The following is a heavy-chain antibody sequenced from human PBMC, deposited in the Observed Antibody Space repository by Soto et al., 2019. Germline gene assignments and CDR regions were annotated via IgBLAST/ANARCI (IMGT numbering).Heavy chain of an antibody. J-gene: IGHJ4*02. V-gene: IGHV3-30*18. CDR2: ISYDGSKK. CDR1: GFTFSSYG. Sequence: QVQLVESGGGVVQPGRSLRLSCAASGFTFSSYGMHWVRQAPGKGLEWVAVISYDGSKKYYADSVKGRFTISRDNSKNTLYLQMNSLRAEDTAVYYCAKDSTKYYYDSSGYYYYFDYWGQGTLVTVSS. D-gene: IGHD3-22*01. CDR3: AKDSTKYYYDSSGYYYYFDY.